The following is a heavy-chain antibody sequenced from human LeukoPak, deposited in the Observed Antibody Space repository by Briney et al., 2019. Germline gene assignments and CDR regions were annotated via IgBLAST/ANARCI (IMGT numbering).Heavy chain of an antibody. D-gene: IGHD6-6*01. Sequence: GGSLRLSCAASGFTFGDYSMNWVRQAPGKGLEWVSSITSSPSYTYYADSMKGRFTISRDNAKKSLYLQMNSLRVEDTAVYYCARAQLVRNSYYYYYMDVWGKGTTVTVSS. V-gene: IGHV3-21*01. J-gene: IGHJ6*03. CDR1: GFTFGDYS. CDR3: ARAQLVRNSYYYYYMDV. CDR2: ITSSPSYT.